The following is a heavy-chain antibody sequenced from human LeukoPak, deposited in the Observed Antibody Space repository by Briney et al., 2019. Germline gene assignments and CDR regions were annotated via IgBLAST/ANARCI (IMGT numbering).Heavy chain of an antibody. V-gene: IGHV3-21*01. CDR3: ARASYYYGSGSYYPLDY. D-gene: IGHD3-10*01. CDR1: GFTFSSYS. CDR2: ISSSSSYI. J-gene: IGHJ4*02. Sequence: PGGSLRLSCAASGFTFSSYSMNWVRQAPGKGLEWVSSISSSSSYIYYADSVKGRFTISRDNAKNSLYLQMNSLRAEDTAVYYCARASYYYGSGSYYPLDYWGQGTLVTVSS.